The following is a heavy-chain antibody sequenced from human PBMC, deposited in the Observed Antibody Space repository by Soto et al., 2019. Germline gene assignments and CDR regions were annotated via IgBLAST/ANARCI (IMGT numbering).Heavy chain of an antibody. J-gene: IGHJ4*02. CDR3: ARAPEDLVYYFDY. V-gene: IGHV4-38-2*01. D-gene: IGHD2-15*01. CDR1: GYSISSGYY. Sequence: SETLSLTCAVSGYSISSGYYWGWIRQPPGKGLEWIGSIYHSGSTYYSPSLKSRVIVSVDTSKNQFSLKLSSVTAADTAVYHCARAPEDLVYYFDYWGQGTLVTVSS. CDR2: IYHSGST.